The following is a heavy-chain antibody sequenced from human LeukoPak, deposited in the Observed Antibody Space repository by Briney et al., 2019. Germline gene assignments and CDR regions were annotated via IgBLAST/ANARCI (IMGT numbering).Heavy chain of an antibody. Sequence: PGGSLRLSCAASGFTFSSYSMNWVRQAPGKGLEWVSYISAGSSTIYYADSVKGRFTISRDNSKNTLYLQMNSLRAEDTAVYYCARDFPDILTGYYYYGMDVWGQGTTVTVSS. CDR3: ARDFPDILTGYYYYGMDV. CDR2: ISAGSSTI. CDR1: GFTFSSYS. D-gene: IGHD3-9*01. J-gene: IGHJ6*02. V-gene: IGHV3-48*01.